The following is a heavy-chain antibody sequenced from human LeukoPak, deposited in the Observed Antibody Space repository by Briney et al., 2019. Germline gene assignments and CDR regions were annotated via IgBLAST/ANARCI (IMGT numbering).Heavy chain of an antibody. D-gene: IGHD1-26*01. CDR3: AKGTGRYWTFFDY. J-gene: IGHJ4*02. Sequence: GGSLRLSCVASGFTFDDYAMHWVRQAPGKGLEWVSGISWNSGSIDYADSVKGRFTISRDNAKNSMYLQMNSLRPQETAFYYCAKGTGRYWTFFDYWGEGTLVTVSS. CDR2: ISWNSGSI. V-gene: IGHV3-9*01. CDR1: GFTFDDYA.